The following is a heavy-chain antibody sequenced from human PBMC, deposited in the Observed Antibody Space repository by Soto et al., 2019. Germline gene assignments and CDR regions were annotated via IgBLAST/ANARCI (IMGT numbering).Heavy chain of an antibody. CDR3: ARQNYYGSALQYFQH. CDR1: GGSISSSAYF. CDR2: IHYSGST. J-gene: IGHJ1*01. V-gene: IGHV4-39*01. Sequence: QLQLQESGPGLVKPSETLSLTSTVSGGSISSSAYFWAWIRQPPGKGLEWIGSIHYSGSTYYNPSLKSRVTISVDTSKNQFSLKLSSVTAADTAVYYCARQNYYGSALQYFQHWGQGTLVTVSS. D-gene: IGHD3-10*01.